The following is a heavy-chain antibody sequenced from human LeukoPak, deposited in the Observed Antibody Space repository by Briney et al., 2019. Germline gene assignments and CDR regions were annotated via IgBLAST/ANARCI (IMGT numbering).Heavy chain of an antibody. CDR3: ARDRGLTPGSDPSQNGDYAFDS. Sequence: SETLSLTCTVSGDSISLYYWSWIRQPPGKGLEWIGYIYYTGSTKSNPSLKSRVTISVDKSMTQFSLQLRSVTAADTAVHYCARDRGLTPGSDPSQNGDYAFDSWGQGTLVTVSS. V-gene: IGHV4-59*12. J-gene: IGHJ4*02. CDR1: GDSISLYY. CDR2: IYYTGST. D-gene: IGHD3-10*01.